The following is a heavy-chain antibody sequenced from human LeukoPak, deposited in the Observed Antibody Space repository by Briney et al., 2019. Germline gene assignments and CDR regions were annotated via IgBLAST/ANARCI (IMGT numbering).Heavy chain of an antibody. Sequence: PSETLSLTCTVSGGSINGYFWTWIRQPPGKDLQWIGYIYNSEKTNYNPSLRSRVTISLDTSKNQFSLNLSSVTAADTAVYYCARIQVVPAATQHFDYWGQGTLVTVSS. D-gene: IGHD2-2*01. CDR1: GGSINGYF. J-gene: IGHJ4*02. CDR3: ARIQVVPAATQHFDY. V-gene: IGHV4-59*01. CDR2: IYNSEKT.